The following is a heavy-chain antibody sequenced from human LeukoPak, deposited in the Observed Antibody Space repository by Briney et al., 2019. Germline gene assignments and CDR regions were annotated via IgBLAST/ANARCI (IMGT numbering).Heavy chain of an antibody. J-gene: IGHJ4*02. Sequence: SGPTQGNPPGTLTLTCTFSGLSRRTSGVGVGWIRQPPQKALEWLALSNWNDDKRYSPSLKSRLTITKDTSKNQVVLTMTNTDPVDTAAYYCARVWGSYRSYFDYWGQGTLVTVSS. V-gene: IGHV2-5*01. D-gene: IGHD3-16*02. CDR2: SNWNDDK. CDR1: GLSRRTSGVG. CDR3: ARVWGSYRSYFDY.